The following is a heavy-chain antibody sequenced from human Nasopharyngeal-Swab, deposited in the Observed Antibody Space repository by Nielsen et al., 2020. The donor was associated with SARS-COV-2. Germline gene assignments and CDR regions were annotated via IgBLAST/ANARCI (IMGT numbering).Heavy chain of an antibody. J-gene: IGHJ4*02. CDR1: GFTFSSYW. D-gene: IGHD5-12*01. CDR2: IKQDGSEK. Sequence: GESLKISCAASGFTFSSYWMSWVRQAPGKGLEWVANIKQDGSEKYYVDSVKGRFTISRDNAKNSLYLQMNSLRAEDTAVYYCARGGYSGYEYYFAYWGQGTLVTVSS. CDR3: ARGGYSGYEYYFAY. V-gene: IGHV3-7*01.